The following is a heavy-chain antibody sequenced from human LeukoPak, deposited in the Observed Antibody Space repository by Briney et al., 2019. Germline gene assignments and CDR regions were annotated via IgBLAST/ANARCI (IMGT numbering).Heavy chain of an antibody. CDR1: GFTFSSYA. Sequence: GGSLRLSCAASGFTFSSYAMSWVRQAPGKGLEWVSAISGSGGSTYYADSVKGRFTISRDNSKNTLYLQMNSLRAEDTAVYYCAKSGRYCSGGSCYQEASLDYWGQGTLVTVSS. D-gene: IGHD2-15*01. V-gene: IGHV3-23*01. CDR2: ISGSGGST. CDR3: AKSGRYCSGGSCYQEASLDY. J-gene: IGHJ4*02.